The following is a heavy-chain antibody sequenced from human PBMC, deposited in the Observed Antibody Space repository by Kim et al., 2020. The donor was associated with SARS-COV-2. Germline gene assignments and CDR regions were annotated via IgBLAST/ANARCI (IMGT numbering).Heavy chain of an antibody. CDR2: ISFDGRNK. CDR3: ARCNYNESVSLSDYYNGMDV. J-gene: IGHJ6*02. V-gene: IGHV3-30-3*01. Sequence: GGSLRLSCAASGLSFDSSAMNWVRQAPGKGLEWVAVISFDGRNKEFADSVKGRFTISRDNSKSTLYLQMNSLRVEDTAVYYCARCNYNESVSLSDYYNGMDVWGQGTTVTVSS. D-gene: IGHD3-10*01. CDR1: GLSFDSSA.